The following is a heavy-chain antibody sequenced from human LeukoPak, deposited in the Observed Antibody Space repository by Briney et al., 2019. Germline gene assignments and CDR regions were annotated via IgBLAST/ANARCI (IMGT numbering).Heavy chain of an antibody. D-gene: IGHD6-13*01. J-gene: IGHJ4*02. Sequence: PSETLSLTCAVYGGSFSGYYWSWIRQPPGKGLEWIREINHSVSTNYNPSLKSRVTISVDTSKNQFSLKLSSVTAADTAVYYCARLNHIAAAGSGYFDYWGQGTLVTVSS. V-gene: IGHV4-34*01. CDR1: GGSFSGYY. CDR2: INHSVST. CDR3: ARLNHIAAAGSGYFDY.